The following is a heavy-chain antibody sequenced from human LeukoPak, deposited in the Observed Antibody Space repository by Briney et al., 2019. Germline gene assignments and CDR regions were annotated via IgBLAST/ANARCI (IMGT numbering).Heavy chain of an antibody. CDR3: TRDQEGSDY. J-gene: IGHJ4*02. V-gene: IGHV3-48*01. Sequence: GETLCLSCVASGLSFSSYSMNWIRQAPGKGLEWVSYITRSSSAKFYADAVKGRFTNSRENAENLLYLQMNSLRAEDTAVYYCTRDQEGSDYWGQGTLVTVSS. CDR1: GLSFSSYS. CDR2: ITRSSSAK.